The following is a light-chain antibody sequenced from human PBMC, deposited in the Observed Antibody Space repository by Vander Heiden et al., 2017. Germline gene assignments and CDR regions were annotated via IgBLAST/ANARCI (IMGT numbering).Light chain of an antibody. CDR2: GAS. J-gene: IGKJ1*01. Sequence: EIVMTQSPATLSVSPGERATLPCSASQSVSSNLAWYQQKPGQAPRLLIYGASTRATGIPARFSGSGSGTEFTLTISSLQSEDFAVYYCQQYNNWPPGRTFGQGTKVEIK. CDR1: QSVSSN. V-gene: IGKV3-15*01. CDR3: QQYNNWPPGRT.